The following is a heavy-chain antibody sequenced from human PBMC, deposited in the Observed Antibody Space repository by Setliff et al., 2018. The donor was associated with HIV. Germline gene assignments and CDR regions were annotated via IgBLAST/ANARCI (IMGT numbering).Heavy chain of an antibody. CDR1: GFTFSSYW. Sequence: GGSLRLSCTASGFTFSSYWMTWARQAPGKGLEWVASIKHDGGEAHYVDSLKGRFTISRDNPKNSLYLQMNSLRAEDTAIYYCVRDWEWRTIGWEARFDYWGQGTLVTVSS. D-gene: IGHD3-3*01. J-gene: IGHJ4*02. V-gene: IGHV3-7*05. CDR2: IKHDGGEA. CDR3: VRDWEWRTIGWEARFDY.